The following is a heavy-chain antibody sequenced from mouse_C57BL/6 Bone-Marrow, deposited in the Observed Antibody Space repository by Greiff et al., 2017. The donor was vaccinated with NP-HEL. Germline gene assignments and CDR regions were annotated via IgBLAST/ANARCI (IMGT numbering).Heavy chain of an antibody. Sequence: VQLQQSGAELAKPGASVKLSCKASGSTFTSYWMHWVKQRPGQGLEWIGYINPSSGYTKYNQKFKDKATLTADKSSSTAYMQLSSLTYEDSAVYYCARVTIFYDYDDGYAMDYWGQGTSVTVSS. CDR3: ARVTIFYDYDDGYAMDY. J-gene: IGHJ4*01. V-gene: IGHV1-7*01. CDR2: INPSSGYT. D-gene: IGHD2-4*01. CDR1: GSTFTSYW.